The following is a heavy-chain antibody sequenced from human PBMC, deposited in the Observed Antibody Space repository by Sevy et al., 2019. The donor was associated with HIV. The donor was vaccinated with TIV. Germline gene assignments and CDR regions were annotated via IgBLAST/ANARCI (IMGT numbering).Heavy chain of an antibody. V-gene: IGHV4-39*01. D-gene: IGHD3-22*01. CDR3: ARHAHITMIVT. J-gene: IGHJ5*02. CDR2: IFYSGRT. Sequence: SETLSLTCTVSGGSISSSSYYWGWIRQPPGKGLDWIGSIFYSGRTYYNPSLKSRVTISVDTSKTQFSLKLNSVTAAGTAVYYCARHAHITMIVTWGQGPLVTVSS. CDR1: GGSISSSSYY.